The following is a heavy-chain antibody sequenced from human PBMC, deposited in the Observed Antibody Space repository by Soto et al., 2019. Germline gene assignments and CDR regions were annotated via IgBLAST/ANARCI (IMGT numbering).Heavy chain of an antibody. CDR3: AKTLEFWSGKDWFDP. J-gene: IGHJ5*02. V-gene: IGHV3-23*01. CDR1: GFTFSSYA. D-gene: IGHD3-3*01. CDR2: ISGSGGST. Sequence: EVQLLESGGGLVQPGGSLRLSCAASGFTFSSYAMSWVRQAPGKGLEWVSAISGSGGSTYYADSVKGRFTISRDNSKNALYLQMNSLRAEDTAVYYCAKTLEFWSGKDWFDPWGQGTLVTVSS.